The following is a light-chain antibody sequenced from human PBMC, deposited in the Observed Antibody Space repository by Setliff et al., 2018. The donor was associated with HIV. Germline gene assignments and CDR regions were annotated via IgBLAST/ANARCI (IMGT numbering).Light chain of an antibody. CDR3: SSYTSIYTYV. V-gene: IGLV1-44*01. CDR1: SSNIGSNT. Sequence: QSVLAQPPSASGTPGQRVTISCSGSSSNIGSNTVNWYQQLPGTAPKLLIYSNNQRPSGVPDRFSGSKSGTSASLAISGLQSEDEADYYCSSYTSIYTYVFGTGTRSPS. J-gene: IGLJ1*01. CDR2: SNN.